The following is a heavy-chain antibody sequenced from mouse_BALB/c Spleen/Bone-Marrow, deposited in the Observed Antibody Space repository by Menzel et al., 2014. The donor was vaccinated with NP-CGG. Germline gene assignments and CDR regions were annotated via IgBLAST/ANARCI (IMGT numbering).Heavy chain of an antibody. Sequence: VQLQQSGTELAKPGASVKMSCKASGYTFTSYWIHWIKQRPGQGLEWIGYINPITGYTEYNQKFKDKATLTADKSSSTAYIQLSSLTSDDSAVYYCARNYDYDGGYCAMDYWGQGTPVTVSS. CDR1: GYTFTSYW. CDR3: ARNYDYDGGYCAMDY. J-gene: IGHJ4*01. V-gene: IGHV1-7*01. CDR2: INPITGYT. D-gene: IGHD2-4*01.